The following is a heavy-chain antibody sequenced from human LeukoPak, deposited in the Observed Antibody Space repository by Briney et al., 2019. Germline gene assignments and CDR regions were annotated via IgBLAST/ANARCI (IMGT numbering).Heavy chain of an antibody. J-gene: IGHJ3*02. V-gene: IGHV1-8*01. CDR2: MSPNSGDT. Sequence: GASVKVSCKASGYAFTSYDFNWVRQATGQRPEWMGWMSPNSGDTGYAQKFQDRVTMTRNTSISTAYMELSSLRSDDTAVYYCARDTGSTILARLPFDIWGQGTMVTVSS. CDR3: ARDTGSTILARLPFDI. CDR1: GYAFTSYD. D-gene: IGHD6-6*01.